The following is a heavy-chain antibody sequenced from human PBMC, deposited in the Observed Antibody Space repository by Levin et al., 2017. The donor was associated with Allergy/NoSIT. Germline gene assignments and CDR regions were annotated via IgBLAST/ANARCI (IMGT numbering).Heavy chain of an antibody. CDR2: IYYSGST. CDR3: ARDGSGWHTLDY. CDR1: GGSISSYY. J-gene: IGHJ4*02. Sequence: PSETLSLTCTVSGGSISSYYWSWIRQPPGKGLEWIGYIYYSGSTNYNSFCKLRVPLSVDTSKNQFSLKLSSVTAADTAVYYCARDGSGWHTLDYWGQGTLVTVSS. D-gene: IGHD6-19*01. V-gene: IGHV4-59*01.